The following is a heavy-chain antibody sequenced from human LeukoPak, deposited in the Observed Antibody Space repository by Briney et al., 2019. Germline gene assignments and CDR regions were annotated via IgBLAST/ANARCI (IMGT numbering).Heavy chain of an antibody. CDR3: ARETGSWYGVDY. Sequence: ASVKASCKASGYTFTSYDINWVRQATGQGLEWMGWMNPNSGNTGYAQKLQGRVTMTTDTSTSTAYMELRSLRSDDTAVYYCARETGSWYGVDYWGQGTLVTVSS. J-gene: IGHJ4*02. D-gene: IGHD6-13*01. CDR2: MNPNSGNT. V-gene: IGHV1-8*01. CDR1: GYTFTSYD.